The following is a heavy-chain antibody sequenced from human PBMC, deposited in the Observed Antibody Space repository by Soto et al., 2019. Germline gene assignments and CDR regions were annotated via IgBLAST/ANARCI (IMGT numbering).Heavy chain of an antibody. J-gene: IGHJ6*02. CDR3: AKDVAQQLVLNYGMDV. D-gene: IGHD6-13*01. Sequence: QVQLVESGGGVIQPGTSLSLSCGSSGFTFRSFGMDWVRQAPGKGLEWVAVVSYDGNHKYYADSVKGRFTVSRDKAKNMMYLQMNSLRGEDTAVYYCAKDVAQQLVLNYGMDVWGQGTTVTVSS. V-gene: IGHV3-30*18. CDR1: GFTFRSFG. CDR2: VSYDGNHK.